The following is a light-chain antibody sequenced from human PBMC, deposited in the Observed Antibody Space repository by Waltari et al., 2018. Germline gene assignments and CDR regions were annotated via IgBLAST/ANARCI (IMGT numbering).Light chain of an antibody. CDR3: QQYNNWRT. J-gene: IGKJ2*01. CDR2: GAS. CDR1: QSISRY. V-gene: IGKV3-15*01. Sequence: EVLMTQSPATLSVSPGERATLSCRASQSISRYLAWYHQKPGQAPRLLINGASTRAIGIPARFSGSGYGTEFTLTISSLQSEDFAVYYCQQYNNWRTFGQGTKLEIK.